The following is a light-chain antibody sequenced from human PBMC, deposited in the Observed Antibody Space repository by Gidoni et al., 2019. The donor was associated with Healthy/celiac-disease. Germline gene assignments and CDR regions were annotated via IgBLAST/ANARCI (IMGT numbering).Light chain of an antibody. CDR3: QQRSNWYT. CDR2: DAS. CDR1: QSVSSY. J-gene: IGKJ2*01. V-gene: IGKV3-11*01. Sequence: IVLTQSPPTLSLSPGERATLSCRASQSVSSYLAWYQQKPGQAPRLLIYDASNRATGIPARFSGSGSGTDFTLTISSLEPEDFAVYYCQQRSNWYTFGQGTKLEIK.